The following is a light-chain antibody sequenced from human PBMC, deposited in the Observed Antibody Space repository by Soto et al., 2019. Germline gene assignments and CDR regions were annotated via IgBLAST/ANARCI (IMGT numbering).Light chain of an antibody. Sequence: QSALTQPPSASGTPGQRVTISCSGSSSNIGSNTVSWYQQVPGTAPKLLIYSNTQRPSGVPDRFSGSKSGTSASLATSGLQSEDEADYYCAAWEDSLNALVFGTGTKGTVL. CDR3: AAWEDSLNALV. CDR1: SSNIGSNT. CDR2: SNT. J-gene: IGLJ1*01. V-gene: IGLV1-44*01.